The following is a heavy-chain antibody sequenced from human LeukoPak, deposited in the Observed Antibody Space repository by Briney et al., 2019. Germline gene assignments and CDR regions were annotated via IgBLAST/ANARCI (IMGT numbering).Heavy chain of an antibody. CDR2: INSDGSST. Sequence: PGGSLRLSCAASGFTFSSYWMHWVRQAPGKGLVWVSRINSDGSSTSYADSVKGRFTISRDNAKNTLYLQMNSLRAEDTAVYYCARVTGSGSYYNPFDYWGQGTLVTVSS. CDR1: GFTFSSYW. J-gene: IGHJ4*02. V-gene: IGHV3-74*01. D-gene: IGHD3-10*01. CDR3: ARVTGSGSYYNPFDY.